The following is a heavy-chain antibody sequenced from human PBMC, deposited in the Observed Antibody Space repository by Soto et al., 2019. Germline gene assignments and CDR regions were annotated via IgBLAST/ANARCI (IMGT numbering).Heavy chain of an antibody. V-gene: IGHV3-48*01. D-gene: IGHD7-27*01. J-gene: IGHJ6*03. CDR3: ARDLSWGSNWYYYMDV. Sequence: EVQLVESGGGLVQPGGSLRLSCATSGFILSDCAMNWVRQAPGKGLEWVSNISSSSSVIDYADSVKGRFTVSRDNARNSMYIQMNSLRAEDTAVYYCARDLSWGSNWYYYMDVWGKGTTVTVSS. CDR2: ISSSSSVI. CDR1: GFILSDCA.